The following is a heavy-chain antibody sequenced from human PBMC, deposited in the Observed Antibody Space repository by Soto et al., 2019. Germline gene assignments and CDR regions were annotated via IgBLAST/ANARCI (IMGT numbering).Heavy chain of an antibody. CDR1: GYSFTMPW. CDR3: ARNDSNGNSVDY. Sequence: GESLTSVCKTSGYSFTMPWIGWVRQTPGNGLELMGMIYPGDSDTRYSPSFQGQVTVSVDKSINTAYLQWTCLKASDTAMYYCARNDSNGNSVDYWGQGTMVTVSS. J-gene: IGHJ4*02. CDR2: IYPGDSDT. D-gene: IGHD2-8*01. V-gene: IGHV5-51*01.